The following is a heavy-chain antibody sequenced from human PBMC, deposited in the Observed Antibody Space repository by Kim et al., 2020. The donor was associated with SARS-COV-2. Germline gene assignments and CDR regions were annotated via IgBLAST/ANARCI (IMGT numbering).Heavy chain of an antibody. CDR1: GYSFTSHW. CDR2: IYPGDSDT. CDR3: AKLNDGGAAIDY. J-gene: IGHJ4*02. V-gene: IGHV5-51*01. D-gene: IGHD3-16*01. Sequence: GESLKISCKGSGYSFTSHWIGWVRQMPGKGLGWMGIIYPGDSDTRYSPSFQGQVTISADKSITTAYLQWRTVKASDTAIYYCAKLNDGGAAIDYWGQGTLVTVSS.